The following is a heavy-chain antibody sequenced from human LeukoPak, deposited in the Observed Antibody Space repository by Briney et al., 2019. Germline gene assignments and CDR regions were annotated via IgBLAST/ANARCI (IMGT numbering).Heavy chain of an antibody. CDR3: ARSCSTSCPLDY. J-gene: IGHJ4*02. CDR2: INHSGST. V-gene: IGHV4-34*01. CDR1: GGSFSGYY. D-gene: IGHD2-2*01. Sequence: SETLSLTCAVYGGSFSGYYWSWIRQPPGKGLEWIGEINHSGSTNYNPSLKSRVTISVDTSKNQFSLKLSSVTVADTAVYYCARSCSTSCPLDYWGRGTLVTVSS.